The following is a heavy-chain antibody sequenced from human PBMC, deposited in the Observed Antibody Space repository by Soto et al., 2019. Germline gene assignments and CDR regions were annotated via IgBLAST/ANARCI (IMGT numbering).Heavy chain of an antibody. CDR2: IDPSDSYT. J-gene: IGHJ4*02. D-gene: IGHD2-2*01. CDR1: GYSFTSYW. V-gene: IGHV5-10-1*01. CDR3: ARHADCSSTSCIFDY. Sequence: PGESLKISCKGSGYSFTSYWISWVRQMPGKGLEWMGRIDPSDSYTNYSPSFQGHVTISADKSISTAYLQWSSLKASDTAMYYCARHADCSSTSCIFDYWGQGTLVTVSS.